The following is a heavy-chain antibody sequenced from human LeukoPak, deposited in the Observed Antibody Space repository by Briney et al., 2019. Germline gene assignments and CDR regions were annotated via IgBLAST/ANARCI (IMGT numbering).Heavy chain of an antibody. CDR1: GGSITNYY. Sequence: SETLSLTCTVSGGSITNYYWSWIRQPPGKGLEWIGYFYYSGSTNYSPSLKNRVTISVNTSKNQFSLKLSSVTAADTAVYYCAGRDTAMVTGWGQGTLVTVSS. CDR2: FYYSGST. V-gene: IGHV4-59*12. CDR3: AGRDTAMVTG. D-gene: IGHD5-18*01. J-gene: IGHJ4*02.